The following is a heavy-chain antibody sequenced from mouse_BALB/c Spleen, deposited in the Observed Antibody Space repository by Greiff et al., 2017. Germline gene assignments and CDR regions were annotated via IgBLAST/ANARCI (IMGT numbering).Heavy chain of an antibody. V-gene: IGHV1S81*02. CDR2: INPSNGRT. D-gene: IGHD2-1*01. CDR1: GYTFTSYW. J-gene: IGHJ3*01. CDR3: ASGYGNYGGTWFAY. Sequence: QVQLQQPGAELVKPGASVKLSCKASGYTFTSYWMHWVKQRPGQGLEWIGEINPSNGRTNYNEKFKSKATLTVDKSSSTAYMQLSSLTSEDSAVYYCASGYGNYGGTWFAYWGQGTLVTVSA.